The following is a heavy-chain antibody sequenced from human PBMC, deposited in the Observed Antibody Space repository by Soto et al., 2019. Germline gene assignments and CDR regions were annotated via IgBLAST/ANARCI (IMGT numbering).Heavy chain of an antibody. CDR1: GGSISSGGYY. CDR3: ARASRGSSWSLNWFDP. CDR2: IYYSGST. D-gene: IGHD6-13*01. V-gene: IGHV4-31*03. J-gene: IGHJ5*02. Sequence: PSETLSLTCTVSGGSISSGGYYWSWIRQHPGKGLEGIGYIYYSGSTYYNPSLKSRVTISVDTSKNQFSLKLSSVTAADTAVYYCARASRGSSWSLNWFDPWGQGTLVTVSS.